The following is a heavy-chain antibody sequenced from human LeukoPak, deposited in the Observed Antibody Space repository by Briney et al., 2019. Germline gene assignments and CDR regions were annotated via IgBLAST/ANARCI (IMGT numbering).Heavy chain of an antibody. J-gene: IGHJ4*02. Sequence: SETLFLTCTVSGGSVSSGSYYWSWIRQPPGKGLEWIGYIYYSGSTNYNPSLKSRVTISVDTSKNQFSLKLSSVTAADTAVYYCARASSLEPTYFDYWGQGTLVTVSS. V-gene: IGHV4-61*01. CDR2: IYYSGST. CDR1: GGSVSSGSYY. CDR3: ARASSLEPTYFDY. D-gene: IGHD1-1*01.